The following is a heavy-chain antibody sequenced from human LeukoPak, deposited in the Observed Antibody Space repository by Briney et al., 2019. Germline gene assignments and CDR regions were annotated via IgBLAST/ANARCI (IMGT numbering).Heavy chain of an antibody. J-gene: IGHJ4*02. D-gene: IGHD2-8*01. CDR2: IKTDGSSA. CDR1: GFTFSTYW. V-gene: IGHV3-74*01. Sequence: QPGGSLRLSCAASGFTFSTYWMHWVRQAPGKGLVWVSHIKTDGSSATYADSVKGRFTISRDNSKNTLYLQMNSLRTDDTAVYYCARGSQDIVLMVYAQFDYWGQGTLVTVSS. CDR3: ARGSQDIVLMVYAQFDY.